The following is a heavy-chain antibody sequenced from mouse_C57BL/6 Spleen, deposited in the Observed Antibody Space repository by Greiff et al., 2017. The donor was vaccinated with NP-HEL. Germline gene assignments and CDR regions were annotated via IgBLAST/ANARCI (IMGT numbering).Heavy chain of an antibody. CDR3: AREGVYYGSSDYAMDY. CDR2: IHPNSGST. CDR1: GYTFTSYW. V-gene: IGHV1-64*01. Sequence: QVQLQQPGAELVKPGASVKLSCKASGYTFTSYWVHWVKQRPGQGLEWIGMIHPNSGSTNYNEKFKSKATLTVDKSSSTAYMQLSSLTSEDSAVYYCAREGVYYGSSDYAMDYWGQGTSVTVSS. J-gene: IGHJ4*01. D-gene: IGHD1-1*01.